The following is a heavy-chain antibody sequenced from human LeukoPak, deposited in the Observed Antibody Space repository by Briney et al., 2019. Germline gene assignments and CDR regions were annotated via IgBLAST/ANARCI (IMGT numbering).Heavy chain of an antibody. CDR1: AFTFRGYA. Sequence: PGGSLRLSCAASAFTFRGYAMSWVRQAGGKGLEWVSAISGSGGSTYYADSVKGRFTISRDNSKNTLYLQMSSLRAEDTAVYYCAKPKDNSLYCFDYWGQGTLVTVFS. D-gene: IGHD1-20*01. V-gene: IGHV3-23*01. CDR2: ISGSGGST. CDR3: AKPKDNSLYCFDY. J-gene: IGHJ4*02.